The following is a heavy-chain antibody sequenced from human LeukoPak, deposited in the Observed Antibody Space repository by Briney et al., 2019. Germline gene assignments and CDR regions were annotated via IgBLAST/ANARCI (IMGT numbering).Heavy chain of an antibody. V-gene: IGHV4-61*02. Sequence: SSETLSLTCTVSGGSISSGSYYWSWIRQPAGKGLEWIGRIYTSGSTNYNPSLKSRVTISVDTSKNQFSLKLSSVTAADTAVYYCARHGWAQYQFDYWGQGTLVTVSS. CDR1: GGSISSGSYY. CDR3: ARHGWAQYQFDY. CDR2: IYTSGST. D-gene: IGHD2-2*01. J-gene: IGHJ4*02.